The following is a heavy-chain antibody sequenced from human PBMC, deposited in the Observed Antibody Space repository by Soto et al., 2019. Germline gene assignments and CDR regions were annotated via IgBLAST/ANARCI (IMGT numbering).Heavy chain of an antibody. CDR3: TTDSYSTMIVVRFDY. CDR1: ESIFRGYG. D-gene: IGHD3-22*01. CDR2: IRFDGGTT. V-gene: IGHV3-15*07. Sequence: GGSLSLSCAAPESIFRGYGMHWVRQTPGKGLEWVAIIRFDGGTTDFAASVKGRFAISRDDSKNMVYLQMNSLKTEDTGIYYCTTDSYSTMIVVRFDYWGHGTLVTVSS. J-gene: IGHJ4*01.